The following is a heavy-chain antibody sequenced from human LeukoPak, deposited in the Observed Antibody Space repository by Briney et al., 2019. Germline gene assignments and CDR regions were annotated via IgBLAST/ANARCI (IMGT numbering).Heavy chain of an antibody. CDR1: GYTFSDFW. CDR2: IYPGDSDT. V-gene: IGHV5-51*01. D-gene: IGHD6-19*01. CDR3: ARGVDSSGWYFDY. J-gene: IGHJ4*02. Sequence: GESLKISCKGSGYTFSDFWIAWVRQMPGKGLEWMGSIYPGDSDTSYSPSFQGQVTISADKSISTAYLQWSSLKASDTAMYYCARGVDSSGWYFDYWGQGTLVTVSS.